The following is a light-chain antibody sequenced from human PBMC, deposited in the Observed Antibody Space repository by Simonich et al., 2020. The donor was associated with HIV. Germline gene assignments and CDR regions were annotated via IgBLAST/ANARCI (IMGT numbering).Light chain of an antibody. V-gene: IGKV4-1*01. CDR2: WAS. CDR1: QSLLYSSNNKNY. CDR3: QQYYSPPLA. Sequence: DIVMTQSPDSLAVSLGERATINCKSSQSLLYSSNNKNYLAWYQQKPGQPPKLLLYWASTRETGVPDRFSGSGSGTDFTLTISSLQAEDVAVYYCQQYYSPPLAFGGGTKVEIK. J-gene: IGKJ4*01.